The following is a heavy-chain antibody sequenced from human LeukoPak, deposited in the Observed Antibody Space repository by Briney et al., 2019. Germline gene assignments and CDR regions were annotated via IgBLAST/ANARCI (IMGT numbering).Heavy chain of an antibody. D-gene: IGHD3-10*02. CDR2: INPNRGGT. CDR3: ARELMDVRGVITPENYFVY. CDR1: GYIFTGYY. J-gene: IGHJ4*02. Sequence: SSVKVSCKASGYIFTGYYMHWVRQAPGQGLEWMGFINPNRGGTNYAQKLQARDILTRHTSISAADMELSRLRSDDTAVYYCARELMDVRGVITPENYFVYWGQGTLLSVSS. V-gene: IGHV1-2*02.